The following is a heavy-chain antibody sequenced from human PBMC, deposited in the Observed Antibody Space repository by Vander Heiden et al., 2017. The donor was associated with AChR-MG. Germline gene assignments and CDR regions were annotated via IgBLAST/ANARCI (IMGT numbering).Heavy chain of an antibody. D-gene: IGHD1-1*01. CDR3: AKDDELERLYYYCMDV. Sequence: QVQLVESGGGVVQPGRSLRLSCAASGFTFSRYGMHWGRQAPGKGLEWVAVISYDGSNKYYADSVKGRFTISRDNSKNTLYLQMNSLRAEDTAVYYCAKDDELERLYYYCMDVWGQGTTVTVSS. CDR1: GFTFSRYG. V-gene: IGHV3-30*18. J-gene: IGHJ6*02. CDR2: ISYDGSNK.